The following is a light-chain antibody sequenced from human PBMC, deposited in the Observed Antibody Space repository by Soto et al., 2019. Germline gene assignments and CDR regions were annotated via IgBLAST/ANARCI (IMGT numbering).Light chain of an antibody. CDR1: SSNIGGTS. V-gene: IGLV1-51*01. J-gene: IGLJ1*01. CDR3: GSWDSSLSAYV. Sequence: QPVLTQPPPGTAAPGQKVTISCSGSSSNIGGTSVSWSQQLPGTAHKLLVDDDSNRPSGIPDRFSGSKSGTSATLGITVFQTGDKADYYCGSWDSSLSAYVFGTGTKVTVL. CDR2: DDS.